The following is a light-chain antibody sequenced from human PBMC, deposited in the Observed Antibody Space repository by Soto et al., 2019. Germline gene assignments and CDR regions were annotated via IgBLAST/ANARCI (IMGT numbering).Light chain of an antibody. CDR1: QSVSNY. Sequence: DIVLTQSPATLSLSPGERATLSCRASQSVSNYLAWYLHKPGQAPRLLIYDASNRATGIPARFSGSGSGTDFTLTISRLEPEDFAVYYCQQYGSSPSTFGQGTKVDIK. J-gene: IGKJ1*01. CDR2: DAS. CDR3: QQYGSSPST. V-gene: IGKV3-20*01.